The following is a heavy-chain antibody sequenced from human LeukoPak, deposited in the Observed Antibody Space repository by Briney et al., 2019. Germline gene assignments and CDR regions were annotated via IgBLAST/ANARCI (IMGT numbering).Heavy chain of an antibody. D-gene: IGHD3-22*01. Sequence: ASVKVSCKVSGYTFTTYALNWVRQAPGQGLEWMGWISAYNGNTNYAQKLQGRVTMTTDTSTSTAYMELRSLRSDDTAVYYCARAFIYYYDSSGYYRGDYYYYYMDVWGKGTTVTVSS. CDR2: ISAYNGNT. CDR3: ARAFIYYYDSSGYYRGDYYYYYMDV. CDR1: GYTFTTYA. J-gene: IGHJ6*03. V-gene: IGHV1-18*01.